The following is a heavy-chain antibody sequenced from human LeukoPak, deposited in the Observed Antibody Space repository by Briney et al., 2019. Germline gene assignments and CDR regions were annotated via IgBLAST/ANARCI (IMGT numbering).Heavy chain of an antibody. V-gene: IGHV3-30*18. Sequence: PGGSPRLSCAASGFTFSVYGMHWARQAPGKGLEWVAVISYDGNNEYYADSVKGRFIMSRDSSKNTLYLQMNSLRAEDSAVYYCAKASVSGSHWLAYYFDYWGQGTLVTVSS. CDR1: GFTFSVYG. CDR3: AKASVSGSHWLAYYFDY. J-gene: IGHJ4*02. CDR2: ISYDGNNE. D-gene: IGHD6-19*01.